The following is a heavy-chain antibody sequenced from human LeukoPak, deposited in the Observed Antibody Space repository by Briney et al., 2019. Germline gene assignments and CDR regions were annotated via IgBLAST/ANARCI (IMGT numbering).Heavy chain of an antibody. CDR2: TSYDGTDT. J-gene: IGHJ4*02. Sequence: GGSLRLSCAASGFTFSSYGIHWVRQAPGKGLEWVALTSYDGTDTYYADSVKGRFTISRDNTKNTLYLQMNSLRAEDTAVYYCARGRTVVVITDWGQGTLVTVSS. CDR3: ARGRTVVVITD. V-gene: IGHV3-30*03. D-gene: IGHD3-22*01. CDR1: GFTFSSYG.